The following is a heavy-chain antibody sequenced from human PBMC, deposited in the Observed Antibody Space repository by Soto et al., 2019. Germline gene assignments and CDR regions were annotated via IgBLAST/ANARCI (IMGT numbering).Heavy chain of an antibody. V-gene: IGHV3-23*01. Sequence: GGSLRLSCAASGFIFKTYAMSWVRQAPGKGLEWVSSITSSGGTTYYADSVKGRFTISRDNSKNNLYLQMNSLRAEDTAVYYCARYIPGVRYYGMDVWGQGTTVTVSS. CDR2: ITSSGGTT. CDR3: ARYIPGVRYYGMDV. D-gene: IGHD2-2*01. J-gene: IGHJ6*02. CDR1: GFIFKTYA.